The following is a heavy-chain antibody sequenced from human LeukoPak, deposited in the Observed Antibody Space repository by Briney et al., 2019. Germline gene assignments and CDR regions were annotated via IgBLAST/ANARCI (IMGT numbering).Heavy chain of an antibody. Sequence: PGGSLRLSCAASGFTFSSHWMSWVRQAPGKGLEWVANIKPDGSDKYYVDSVKGRFTISRDNAKNSLYLQMNSLRAEDTAVYHCAKLPYGDYNHHWGQGTLVTVSS. CDR3: AKLPYGDYNHH. D-gene: IGHD4-17*01. CDR1: GFTFSSHW. J-gene: IGHJ5*02. CDR2: IKPDGSDK. V-gene: IGHV3-7*05.